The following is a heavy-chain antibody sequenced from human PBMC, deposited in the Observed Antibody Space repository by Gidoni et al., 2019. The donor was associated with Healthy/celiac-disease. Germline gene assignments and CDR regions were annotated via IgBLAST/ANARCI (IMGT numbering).Heavy chain of an antibody. D-gene: IGHD2-2*01. CDR1: GYTFTGYY. Sequence: QVQLVQSGAEVKKPGASVTVSCKASGYTFTGYYMHWVRQAPGQGLEWMGWINPNSGGTNYAQKFQGWVTMTRDTSISTAYMELSRLRSDDTAVYYCARDPTKIVVPAAMPNLWFDPWGQGTLVTVSS. J-gene: IGHJ5*02. CDR2: INPNSGGT. CDR3: ARDPTKIVVPAAMPNLWFDP. V-gene: IGHV1-2*04.